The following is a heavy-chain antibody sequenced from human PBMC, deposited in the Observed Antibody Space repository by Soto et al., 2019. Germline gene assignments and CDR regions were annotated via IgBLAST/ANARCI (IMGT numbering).Heavy chain of an antibody. CDR1: GFTFTIVS. CDR2: TSSGISHT. Sequence: AGSLSPASEVSGFTFTIVSMNWVRQVPEKGLEWVASTSSGISHTWYANSMKDRSIISRDNAQQPLFLQMNTLRPEHPSMYYCARVAYWARGTQAIVTS. V-gene: IGHV3-21*01. J-gene: IGHJ4*02. CDR3: ARVAY.